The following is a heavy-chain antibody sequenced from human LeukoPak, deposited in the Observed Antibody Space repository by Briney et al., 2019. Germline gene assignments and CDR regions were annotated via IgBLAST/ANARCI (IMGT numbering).Heavy chain of an antibody. CDR2: IDYSGST. J-gene: IGHJ4*02. D-gene: IGHD1-26*01. CDR3: AGGIDVGATSR. Sequence: SETLSLTCTVSGDSLGNYYWSCVRQSPGNGLEWIGGIDYSGSTKYNPSLKSPASISLDTSRNQLSLELSSFTSSDTPVYFCAGGIDVGATSRWGEGTLVTVSS. V-gene: IGHV4-59*01. CDR1: GDSLGNYY.